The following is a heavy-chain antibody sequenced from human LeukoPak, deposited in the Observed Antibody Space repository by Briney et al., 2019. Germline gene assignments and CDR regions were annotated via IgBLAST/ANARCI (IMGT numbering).Heavy chain of an antibody. CDR1: GGTFSSYA. D-gene: IGHD4-17*01. CDR3: ARVGPQRGPAMTTVTPYWFDP. CDR2: IIPIFGTA. V-gene: IGHV1-69*05. J-gene: IGHJ5*02. Sequence: SVKVSCKASGGTFSSYAISWVRQAPGQGLEWMGGIIPIFGTANYAQKFQGRVTITTDESTSTAYMELSSLRSEDTAVYYCARVGPQRGPAMTTVTPYWFDPWGQGTLVTVSS.